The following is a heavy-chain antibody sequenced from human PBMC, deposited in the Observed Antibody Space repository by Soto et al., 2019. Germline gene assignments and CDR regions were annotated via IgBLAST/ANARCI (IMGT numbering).Heavy chain of an antibody. V-gene: IGHV3-7*03. CDR3: AGRPADRNYDGVFDF. CDR2: IKQDGSEK. J-gene: IGHJ4*02. Sequence: EVQLVDSGGGLVQPGGSLRLSCVGSGFTFSSHWMTWVRQAPGKALEWVANIKQDGSEKYYVDSVKGRFTISRDNAKNAVFLQMNSLRAEDTAVYYCAGRPADRNYDGVFDFWGPGSLVTVCS. CDR1: GFTFSSHW. D-gene: IGHD3-22*01.